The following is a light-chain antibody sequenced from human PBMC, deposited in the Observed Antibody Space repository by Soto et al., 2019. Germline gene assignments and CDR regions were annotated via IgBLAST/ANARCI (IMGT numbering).Light chain of an antibody. CDR2: GAS. CDR1: QNIGTW. Sequence: DIQMTQSPSSVSASIGDRVTITCRASQNIGTWLAWYQQKPGKAPKYLIYGASNLLGGLPSRFSGSGSGTDFTLTITNLQPEDFASYYCQQANHFPLTFGGGTRVDIK. CDR3: QQANHFPLT. V-gene: IGKV1-12*01. J-gene: IGKJ4*01.